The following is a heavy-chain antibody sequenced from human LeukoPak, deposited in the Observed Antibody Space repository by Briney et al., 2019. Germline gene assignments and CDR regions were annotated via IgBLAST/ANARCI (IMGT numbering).Heavy chain of an antibody. J-gene: IGHJ4*02. CDR2: ISYDGSNK. CDR1: GFTFSTFA. D-gene: IGHD3-9*01. V-gene: IGHV3-30-3*01. Sequence: GGSLRLSCAASGFTFSTFAIHWVRQAPGKGLDWVAVISYDGSNKYYADSVKGRFTISRDNSKNTLYLQMNSLRAEDTAVYYCARDRGDILTGYHDYWGQGTLVTVSS. CDR3: ARDRGDILTGYHDY.